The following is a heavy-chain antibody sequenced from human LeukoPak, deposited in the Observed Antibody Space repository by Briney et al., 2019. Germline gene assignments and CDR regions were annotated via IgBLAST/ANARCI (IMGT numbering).Heavy chain of an antibody. J-gene: IGHJ4*02. Sequence: ASVKVSCKASGYTSTSYGISWVRRAPGQGLEWIGWISAYKGNTNYAQKLQGRVTMTTDTSTSTAYMELRSLRSEDTAVYYCARVHSSGYYYGGDYWGQGTLVTVSS. CDR1: GYTSTSYG. V-gene: IGHV1-18*01. D-gene: IGHD3-22*01. CDR2: ISAYKGNT. CDR3: ARVHSSGYYYGGDY.